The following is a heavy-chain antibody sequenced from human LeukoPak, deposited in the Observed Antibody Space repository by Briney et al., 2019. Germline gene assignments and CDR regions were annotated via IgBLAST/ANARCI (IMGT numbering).Heavy chain of an antibody. CDR1: GFTFSSFA. D-gene: IGHD3-22*01. V-gene: IGHV3-30-3*01. CDR3: ARENYYDSSGYYALGAFDI. CDR2: TTYDGSKK. J-gene: IGHJ3*02. Sequence: GGSPRLSCVVSGFTFSSFAMHWVRQAPGKGLEWVAVTTYDGSKKYYADSVKGRFTISRDNAKNTLYLQMNSLRAEDTAVYYCARENYYDSSGYYALGAFDIWGQGTLVTVSS.